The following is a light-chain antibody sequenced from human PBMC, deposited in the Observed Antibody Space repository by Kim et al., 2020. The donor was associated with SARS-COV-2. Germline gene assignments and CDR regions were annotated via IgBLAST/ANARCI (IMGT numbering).Light chain of an antibody. CDR2: DAS. J-gene: IGKJ5*01. V-gene: IGKV3-11*01. CDR1: QSVSSY. CDR3: QQRSNWRT. Sequence: EIVLTQSPATLSLSPGERATLSCRASQSVSSYLGWYQQKPGQAPRLLIYDASNRATGIPARFSGSGSGTDFTLTISSLEPEDFGVYYCQQRSNWRTFGQGTRLEIK.